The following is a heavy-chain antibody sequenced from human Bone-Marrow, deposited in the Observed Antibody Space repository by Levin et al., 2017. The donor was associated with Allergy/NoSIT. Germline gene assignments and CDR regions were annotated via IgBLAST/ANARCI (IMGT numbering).Heavy chain of an antibody. J-gene: IGHJ4*02. CDR2: IIPMLGSP. CDR3: ARIRSRGSGSPYYFDY. Sequence: SVKVSCKSSADTFSVYGITWVRQAPGQGLEWMGGIIPMLGSPNYAQSFQGRVTITADESTSTAYMELSSLKSEDTAVYYCARIRSRGSGSPYYFDYWGQGTLVTVSS. D-gene: IGHD3-10*01. CDR1: ADTFSVYG. V-gene: IGHV1-69*13.